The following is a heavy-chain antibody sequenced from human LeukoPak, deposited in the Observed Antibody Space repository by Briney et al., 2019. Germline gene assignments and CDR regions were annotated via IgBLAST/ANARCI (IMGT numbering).Heavy chain of an antibody. D-gene: IGHD2-15*01. CDR3: ARGTPDCSGGSCYLAFDI. Sequence: AETLSLTCTVSGFSISSYDRSWIRQPPGKGLEWIGRIYSSGSTNYNPSLKSRVTMSVDTSKNQFSLKLSSVTAADTAVYYCARGTPDCSGGSCYLAFDIWGQGTMVTVSS. CDR1: GFSISSYD. V-gene: IGHV4-4*07. J-gene: IGHJ3*02. CDR2: IYSSGST.